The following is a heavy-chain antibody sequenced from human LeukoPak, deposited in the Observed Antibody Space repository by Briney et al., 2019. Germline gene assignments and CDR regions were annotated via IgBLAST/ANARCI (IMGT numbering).Heavy chain of an antibody. CDR2: IRVPGTGT. Sequence: SGGSLRLSCAAFGCTLRSDAMNWVRQGPGKGLEWVSSIRVPGTGTHYADSVKGRFTISRDDSKNTVYLQMNSLRAEDTAISHCAKCTPYPTGWCNWPDPWGQGTLVTVSS. CDR1: GCTLRSDA. CDR3: AKCTPYPTGWCNWPDP. V-gene: IGHV3-23*01. D-gene: IGHD6-19*01. J-gene: IGHJ5*02.